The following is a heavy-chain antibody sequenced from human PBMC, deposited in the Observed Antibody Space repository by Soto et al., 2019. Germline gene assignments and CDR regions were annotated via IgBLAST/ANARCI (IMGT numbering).Heavy chain of an antibody. CDR3: ARDLQQWPGGMDV. V-gene: IGHV4-4*02. Sequence: QVQLQESGPGLVKPSGTLSLTCAVSGGSISSSNWWSWVRQPPGKGLEWIGEIYHSGSTNYNPSLNGRVTISVDKSTNQFSLKLSSVTAADTAVYYCARDLQQWPGGMDVWGQGTTVTVSS. CDR1: GGSISSSNW. J-gene: IGHJ6*02. CDR2: IYHSGST. D-gene: IGHD6-19*01.